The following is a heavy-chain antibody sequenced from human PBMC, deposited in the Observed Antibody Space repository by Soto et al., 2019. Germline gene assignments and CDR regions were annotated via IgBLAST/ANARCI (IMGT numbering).Heavy chain of an antibody. V-gene: IGHV4-59*01. CDR2: IYYSGST. Sequence: SETLSLTCTVSGGSISSYYWSWIRQPPGKGLEWIGYIYYSGSTNYNPSLKSRVTISVDTSKNQFSLKLSSVTAADTAVYYCARGGNGGFGELLYDYYYGMDVWGQGTTVTVSS. CDR3: ARGGNGGFGELLYDYYYGMDV. D-gene: IGHD3-10*01. J-gene: IGHJ6*02. CDR1: GGSISSYY.